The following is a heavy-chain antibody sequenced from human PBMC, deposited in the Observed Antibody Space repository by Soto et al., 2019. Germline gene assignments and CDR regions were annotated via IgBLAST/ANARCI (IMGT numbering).Heavy chain of an antibody. D-gene: IGHD6-19*01. J-gene: IGHJ6*02. Sequence: PGESLKISCKGSGYSFTSYWIGWVRQMPGKGLEWMGIIYPGDSDTRYSPSFQGQVTISADKSISTAYLQWSSLKASDTAMYYCARRSYSSGWIHPGYYYGMDVWGQGTTVTVSS. V-gene: IGHV5-51*01. CDR3: ARRSYSSGWIHPGYYYGMDV. CDR1: GYSFTSYW. CDR2: IYPGDSDT.